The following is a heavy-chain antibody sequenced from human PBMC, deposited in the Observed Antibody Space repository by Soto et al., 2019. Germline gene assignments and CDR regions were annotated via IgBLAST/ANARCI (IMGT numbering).Heavy chain of an antibody. D-gene: IGHD1-26*01. Sequence: QVQLQESGPGLVKPSETLSLTCAVSGGSISHYYWSWIRQPPGKGLEWIGYIADTGSTNYNASLSGRVTFSVDTSTNPFSLELRSVTAADPAVYYCTRRGGFPFALDTWGQGTMVTVSS. CDR3: TRRGGFPFALDT. CDR2: IADTGST. CDR1: GGSISHYY. V-gene: IGHV4-59*08. J-gene: IGHJ3*02.